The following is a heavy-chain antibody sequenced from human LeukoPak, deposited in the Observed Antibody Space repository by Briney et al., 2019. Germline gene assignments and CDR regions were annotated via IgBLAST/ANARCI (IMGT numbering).Heavy chain of an antibody. D-gene: IGHD4-17*01. V-gene: IGHV5-51*01. CDR2: IYPGDSDT. CDR3: ASAPDYGDYVGPFDY. J-gene: IGHJ4*02. Sequence: GESLQISCKGSGYSFTSYWIGWVRQMPGKGLEWMGIIYPGDSDTRYSPSFQGQVTISADKSISTAYLQWSSLKASDTAMYYCASAPDYGDYVGPFDYWGQGTLVTVSS. CDR1: GYSFTSYW.